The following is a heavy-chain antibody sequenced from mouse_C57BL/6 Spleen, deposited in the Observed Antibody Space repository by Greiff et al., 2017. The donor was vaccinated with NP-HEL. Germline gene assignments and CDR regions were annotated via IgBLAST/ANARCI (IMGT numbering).Heavy chain of an antibody. J-gene: IGHJ3*01. V-gene: IGHV1-59*01. CDR2: IDPSDSYT. CDR3: TRLYYYGSSPFAY. Sequence: QVHVKQPGAELVRPGTSVKLSCKASGYTFTSYWMHWVKQRPGQGLEWIGVIDPSDSYTNYNQKFKGKATLTVDTSSSTAYMQLSSLTSEDSAVYYCTRLYYYGSSPFAYWGQGTLVTVSA. CDR1: GYTFTSYW. D-gene: IGHD1-1*01.